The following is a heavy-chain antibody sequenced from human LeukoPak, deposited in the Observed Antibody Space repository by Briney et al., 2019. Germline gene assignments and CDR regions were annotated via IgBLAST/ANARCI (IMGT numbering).Heavy chain of an antibody. CDR1: GFTFSSYA. D-gene: IGHD3-22*01. CDR2: ISYDGSNK. Sequence: GGSLRLSCAASGFTFSSYAMHWVRQAPGKGLEWVAVISYDGSNKYYADSVKGRFTISRDNSKNTLYLQMNSLRAEDTAVYYCARDSEVVTYYYYYGMDVWGQGTAVTVSS. V-gene: IGHV3-30-3*01. CDR3: ARDSEVVTYYYYYGMDV. J-gene: IGHJ6*02.